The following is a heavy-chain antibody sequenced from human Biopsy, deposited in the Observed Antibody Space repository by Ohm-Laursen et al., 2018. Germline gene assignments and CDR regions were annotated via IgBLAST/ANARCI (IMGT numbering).Heavy chain of an antibody. CDR1: GGTFSNYA. Sequence: SSVKVSCKTSGGTFSNYAITWVRQAPGQGLEWMGGIIPMFGKTSYAQNFQGRVTITADVLTSTAYMEVSSLRSEDTAVYFCARAACGTTRSYELTSYYYYYGMDVWGQGTTVTVSS. CDR2: IIPMFGKT. D-gene: IGHD2-2*01. V-gene: IGHV1-69*01. J-gene: IGHJ6*02. CDR3: ARAACGTTRSYELTSYYYYYGMDV.